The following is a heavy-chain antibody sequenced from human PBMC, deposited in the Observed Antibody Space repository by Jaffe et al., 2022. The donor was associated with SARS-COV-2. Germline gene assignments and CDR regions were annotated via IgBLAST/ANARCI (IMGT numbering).Heavy chain of an antibody. D-gene: IGHD3-16*01. J-gene: IGHJ4*02. V-gene: IGHV3-33*01. Sequence: QVQLVESGGGVVQPGRSLRLSCAASGFTFRSYGMHWVRQAPGKGLEWVPVVWHHGDSVRGRFTISRDNSKNTLYLQISSLRAEDTAVYYCARDWGSGTFDHWGQGTLVTVSS. CDR3: ARDWGSGTFDH. CDR1: GFTFRSYG. CDR2: VWHHG.